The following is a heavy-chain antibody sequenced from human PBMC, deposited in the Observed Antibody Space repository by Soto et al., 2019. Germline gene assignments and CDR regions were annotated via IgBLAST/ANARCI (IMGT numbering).Heavy chain of an antibody. V-gene: IGHV3-48*02. CDR1: GFTFSSYS. Sequence: EVQLVESGGGLVQPGGSLRLSCAASGFTFSSYSMNWVRQAPGKGPEWVSFIRSDSSDVYYADSVRGRFTISRDDAKNSLYLQMNSLRDDDTAVYYCARVYYYDRSASALFGYWGQGTLVTVSS. CDR2: IRSDSSDV. CDR3: ARVYYYDRSASALFGY. J-gene: IGHJ4*02. D-gene: IGHD3-22*01.